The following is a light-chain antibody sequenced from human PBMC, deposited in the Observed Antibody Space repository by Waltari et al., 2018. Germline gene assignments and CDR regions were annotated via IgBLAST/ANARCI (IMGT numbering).Light chain of an antibody. Sequence: SYELTQPPSLSVSPGQTASITCSGDALPNQFGYWYQQKAGQAPVLVIYKDTERPSGSPERCPGSSSGTTVTLTISAVQAEDEADYYCQSADSSGWVFGGGTKLTVL. V-gene: IGLV3-25*03. CDR1: ALPNQF. CDR3: QSADSSGWV. J-gene: IGLJ3*02. CDR2: KDT.